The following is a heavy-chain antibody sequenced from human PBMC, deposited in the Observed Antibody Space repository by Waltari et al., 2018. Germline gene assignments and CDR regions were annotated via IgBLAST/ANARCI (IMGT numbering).Heavy chain of an antibody. J-gene: IGHJ4*02. Sequence: EVQLVESGGGLVQPGGSLRLSCAASGFTFSSYSMNWVRQAPGKGLEWVAYISSSSNTIYYADSVKGRFTISSDNAKNSLYLQMNSLRAEDTAVYYCVRGSDYIWGSYRSDFDYWGQGTLVTVSS. D-gene: IGHD3-16*02. CDR3: VRGSDYIWGSYRSDFDY. CDR2: ISSSSNTI. CDR1: GFTFSSYS. V-gene: IGHV3-48*01.